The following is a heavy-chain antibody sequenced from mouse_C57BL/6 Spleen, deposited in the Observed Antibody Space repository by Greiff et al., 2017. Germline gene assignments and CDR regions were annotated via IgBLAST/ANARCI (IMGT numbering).Heavy chain of an antibody. D-gene: IGHD2-3*01. CDR1: GYTFTDYY. J-gene: IGHJ4*01. CDR3: ARGGWLLPAYYYAMDY. V-gene: IGHV1-76*01. Sequence: VKLMESGAELVRPGASVKLSCKASGYTFTDYYINWVKQRPGQGLEWIARIYPGSGNTYYNEKFKGKATLTAEKSSSTAYMQLSSLTSEDSAVXFCARGGWLLPAYYYAMDYWGQGTSVTVSS. CDR2: IYPGSGNT.